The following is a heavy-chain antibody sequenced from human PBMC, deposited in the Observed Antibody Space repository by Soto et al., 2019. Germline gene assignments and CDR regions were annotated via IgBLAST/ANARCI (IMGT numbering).Heavy chain of an antibody. CDR1: GYTFTGYY. Sequence: GASVKVSCKASGYTFTGYYMHWVRQAPGQGLEWTGWINPNSGGTNYAQKFQGRVTMTRDTSISTAYMELSRLRSDDTAVYYCARHRRQWLVRSYYYGMDVWGQGTTVTVSS. J-gene: IGHJ6*02. D-gene: IGHD6-19*01. V-gene: IGHV1-2*02. CDR3: ARHRRQWLVRSYYYGMDV. CDR2: INPNSGGT.